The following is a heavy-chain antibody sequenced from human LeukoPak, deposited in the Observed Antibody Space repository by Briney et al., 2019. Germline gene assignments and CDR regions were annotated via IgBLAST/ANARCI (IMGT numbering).Heavy chain of an antibody. V-gene: IGHV3-43*01. CDR1: GITFDDYT. Sequence: GGSLRLSCAASGITFDDYTTHWVRQPPGKGLEWVSLITWDGTYTYYADSVKGRFTISRDNSKNSLYLEMNSLRTEDTALYYCARASRYDYHFDYWGQGTLVTVSS. J-gene: IGHJ4*02. D-gene: IGHD5-12*01. CDR3: ARASRYDYHFDY. CDR2: ITWDGTYT.